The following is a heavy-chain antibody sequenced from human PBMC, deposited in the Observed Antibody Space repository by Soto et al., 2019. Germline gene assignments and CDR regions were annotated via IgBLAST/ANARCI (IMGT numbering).Heavy chain of an antibody. CDR2: INHSGST. D-gene: IGHD1-26*01. V-gene: IGHV4-34*01. CDR1: GGSFSGYY. Sequence: NPSETLSLTCAVYGGSFSGYYWSWIRQPPGKGLEWIGEINHSGSTNYNPSLKSRVTISVDTSKNQFSLKLSSVTAADTAVYYCARGPPPGRENGMDVWGQGTTVTVS. CDR3: ARGPPPGRENGMDV. J-gene: IGHJ6*02.